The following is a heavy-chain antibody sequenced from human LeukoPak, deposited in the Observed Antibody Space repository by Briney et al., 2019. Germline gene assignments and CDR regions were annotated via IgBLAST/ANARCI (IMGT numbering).Heavy chain of an antibody. D-gene: IGHD4-17*01. CDR3: ATLGVTTSYGMDV. CDR1: GFTVSSNY. V-gene: IGHV3-53*01. Sequence: GGSLRLSCTASGFTVSSNYMSWVRQAPGKGLDWVSVIYSGGSTYYADSVKGRFTISRDNSKNTLYLQMNSLRAEDTAVYYCATLGVTTSYGMDVWGKGTTVTVSS. J-gene: IGHJ6*04. CDR2: IYSGGST.